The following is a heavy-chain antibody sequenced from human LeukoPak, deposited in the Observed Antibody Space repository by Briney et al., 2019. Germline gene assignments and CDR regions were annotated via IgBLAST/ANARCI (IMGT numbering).Heavy chain of an antibody. Sequence: ASVKASCKVSGYTLTELSMHWVRQAPGKGLEWMGGFDPEDGETIYAQKFQGRVTMTEDTSTDTAYMELSSLRSEDTAVYYCATGWSYDILTGYAFDPWGQGTLVTVSS. CDR1: GYTLTELS. CDR3: ATGWSYDILTGYAFDP. D-gene: IGHD3-9*01. J-gene: IGHJ5*02. CDR2: FDPEDGET. V-gene: IGHV1-24*01.